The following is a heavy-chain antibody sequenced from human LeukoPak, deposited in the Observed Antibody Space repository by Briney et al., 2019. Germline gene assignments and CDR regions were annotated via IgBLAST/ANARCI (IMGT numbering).Heavy chain of an antibody. J-gene: IGHJ6*03. D-gene: IGHD3-22*01. V-gene: IGHV5-51*01. CDR2: IYPGDSDT. CDR3: ARHRGYYDSSGLYYYYMDV. CDR1: GYSFTSYW. Sequence: GESLKISCKGSGYSFTSYWIGWVRQMPGKGLEWMGIIYPGDSDTRYSPSFQGQVTISADKPISTAYLQWSSLKASDTAMYYCARHRGYYDSSGLYYYYMDVWGKGTTVTISS.